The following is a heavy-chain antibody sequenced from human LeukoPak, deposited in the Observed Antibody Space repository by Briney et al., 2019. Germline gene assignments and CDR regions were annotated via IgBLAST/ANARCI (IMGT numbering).Heavy chain of an antibody. CDR3: ARDFPLTGV. D-gene: IGHD3-9*01. CDR1: GFTFDDYA. J-gene: IGHJ4*02. V-gene: IGHV3-9*01. CDR2: ISWNSGSI. Sequence: PGGSLRLSCAASGFTFDDYAMHWVRQAPGKGLEWVSGISWNSGSIGYADSVKGRFTISRDNAKNSLYLQMNSLRAEDTAVCYCARDFPLTGVWGQGTLVTVSS.